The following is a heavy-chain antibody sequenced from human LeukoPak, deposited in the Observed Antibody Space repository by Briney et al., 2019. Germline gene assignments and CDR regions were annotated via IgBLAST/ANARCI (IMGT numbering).Heavy chain of an antibody. CDR3: TRGRQQLWPVPFDY. J-gene: IGHJ4*02. CDR1: GFTFGDYA. CDR2: IRSKAYGGTT. D-gene: IGHD2-2*01. Sequence: GGSLRLSCTASGFTFGDYAMSWFRQAPGKGLEWVGFIRSKAYGGTTEYAASVKGRFTISRDDSKGIAYLQMNSLKTEDTAVYYCTRGRQQLWPVPFDYWGQGTLVTVSS. V-gene: IGHV3-49*03.